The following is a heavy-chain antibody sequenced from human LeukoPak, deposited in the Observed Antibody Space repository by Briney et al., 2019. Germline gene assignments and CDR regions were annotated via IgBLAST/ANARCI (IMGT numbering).Heavy chain of an antibody. V-gene: IGHV1-18*01. CDR3: ARKDSSGWHGYDY. CDR2: ISAYNGNT. CDR1: GYTFTSDG. Sequence: ASVKLSRKASGYTFTSDGISWVPQAPGQGLKSMGWISAYNGNTNYAPNLQGRATMTTDTSTSTAYMELRRLRCEGTAVYYCARKDSSGWHGYDYWGQGTLVTVSS. D-gene: IGHD6-19*01. J-gene: IGHJ4*02.